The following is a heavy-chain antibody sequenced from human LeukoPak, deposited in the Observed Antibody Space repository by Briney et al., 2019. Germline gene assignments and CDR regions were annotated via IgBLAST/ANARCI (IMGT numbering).Heavy chain of an antibody. CDR2: ISSSSSYI. D-gene: IGHD5-12*01. V-gene: IGHV3-21*01. CDR3: ASLGATIFPHFDY. J-gene: IGHJ4*02. Sequence: PGGSLRLSCAASGFTFSSYSMNWVRQAPGKGLEWVSSISSSSSYIYYADSVKGRFTISRDNAKNSLYLQMNSLRAEDTAVYYCASLGATIFPHFDYWGQGTLVTVSS. CDR1: GFTFSSYS.